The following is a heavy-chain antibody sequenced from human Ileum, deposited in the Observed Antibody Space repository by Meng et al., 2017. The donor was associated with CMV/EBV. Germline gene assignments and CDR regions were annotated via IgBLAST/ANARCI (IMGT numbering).Heavy chain of an antibody. CDR2: ISAYNGNT. D-gene: IGHD2-2*02. V-gene: IGHV1-18*01. CDR1: LTSYG. CDR3: ARSRGIVVVPAAIGGWFDP. J-gene: IGHJ5*02. Sequence: LTSYGISWVRQAPGQGLEWMGWISAYNGNTNYAQKLQGRVTMTTDTSTSTAYMELRSLRSDDTAVYYCARSRGIVVVPAAIGGWFDPWGQGTLVTVSS.